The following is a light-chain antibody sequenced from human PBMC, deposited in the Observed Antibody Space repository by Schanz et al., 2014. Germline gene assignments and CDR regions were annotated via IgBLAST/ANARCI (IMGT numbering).Light chain of an antibody. J-gene: IGLJ3*02. CDR2: SND. CDR3: QSYDISLRGSV. Sequence: QSVLAQPPSASETPGQRISISCSGGRSNIGSNSVNWYQQLPGTAPKLLIYSNDRRPSGVPDRFSASKSGTSASLAISGLQPEDEAHYYCQSYDISLRGSVFGGGTKVTVL. V-gene: IGLV1-44*01. CDR1: RSNIGSNS.